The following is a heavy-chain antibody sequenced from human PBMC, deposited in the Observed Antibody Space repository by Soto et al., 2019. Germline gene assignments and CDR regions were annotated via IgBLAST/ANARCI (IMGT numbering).Heavy chain of an antibody. J-gene: IGHJ5*02. V-gene: IGHV4-30-2*01. CDR2: IYHSGNT. CDR3: ARDQLEGNWFDP. D-gene: IGHD1-1*01. CDR1: GGSISSGGYS. Sequence: PSETLSLTCAVSGGSISSGGYSWSWIRQPPGKGLEWIGYIYHSGNTLYNPSLKSRVTISVDKSKNQFSLKLSSVTAADTAVYYCARDQLEGNWFDPWGQGTLVTVSS.